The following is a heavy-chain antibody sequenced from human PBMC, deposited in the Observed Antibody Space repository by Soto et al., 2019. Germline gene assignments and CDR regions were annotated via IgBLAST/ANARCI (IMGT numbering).Heavy chain of an antibody. V-gene: IGHV3-30*18. J-gene: IGHJ3*02. CDR2: ISYDGSNK. Sequence: GGSLRLSCAASGFTFSSYGMHWVRQAPGKGLEWVAVISYDGSNKYYADSVKGRFTISRDNSKNTLYLQMNSLRAEDTAVYYCAKDLANLISAFDIWGQGTMVTVSS. D-gene: IGHD3-16*01. CDR1: GFTFSSYG. CDR3: AKDLANLISAFDI.